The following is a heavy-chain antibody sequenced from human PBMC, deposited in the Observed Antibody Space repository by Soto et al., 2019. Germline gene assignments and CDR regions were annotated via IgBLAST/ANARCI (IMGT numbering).Heavy chain of an antibody. J-gene: IGHJ4*02. CDR2: ISAHNGNT. D-gene: IGHD1-1*01. Sequence: QVHLVQSGAEVKKPGASVKVSCKGSGYAFTTYGITWVRQSPGQGLEWMGWISAHNGNTNYAQKLQGRVTVTRDTSTSTAYMELRSLRSDDTAVYYCARGRYGDYWGQGALVTVSS. V-gene: IGHV1-18*01. CDR3: ARGRYGDY. CDR1: GYAFTTYG.